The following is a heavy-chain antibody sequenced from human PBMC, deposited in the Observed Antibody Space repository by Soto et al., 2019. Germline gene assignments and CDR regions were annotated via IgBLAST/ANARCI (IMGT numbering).Heavy chain of an antibody. CDR3: ANPAGGIAAAAHYYYGMDV. J-gene: IGHJ6*02. CDR1: GGTFSSYA. Sequence: ASVKVSCKASGGTFSSYAISWVRQAPGQGLEWMGGIIPIFGTANYAQKFQGRVTITADESTSTAYMELSSLRSEDTAVYYCANPAGGIAAAAHYYYGMDVWGQGTTVTVSS. CDR2: IIPIFGTA. D-gene: IGHD6-13*01. V-gene: IGHV1-69*13.